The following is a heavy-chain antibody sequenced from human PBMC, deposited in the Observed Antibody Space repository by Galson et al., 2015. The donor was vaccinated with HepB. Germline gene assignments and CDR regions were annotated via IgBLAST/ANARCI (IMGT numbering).Heavy chain of an antibody. J-gene: IGHJ3*02. CDR3: ARGYCSGGSCYRSGFDI. D-gene: IGHD2-15*01. Sequence: SLRLSCAASGFTFSSHWMTWVHQAPGKGLEWVANIKQDGSEKYYVDSLKGRFTISRDNAKNSLYLEMNSLRAEDTAVYYCARGYCSGGSCYRSGFDIWGQGTMVTVST. CDR2: IKQDGSEK. V-gene: IGHV3-7*03. CDR1: GFTFSSHW.